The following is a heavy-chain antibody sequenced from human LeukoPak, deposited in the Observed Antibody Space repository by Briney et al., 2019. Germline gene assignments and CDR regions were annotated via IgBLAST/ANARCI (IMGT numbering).Heavy chain of an antibody. J-gene: IGHJ3*02. D-gene: IGHD3-22*01. V-gene: IGHV3-9*01. CDR2: ISWNSGSI. Sequence: GGSLRLSCAASGFTFDDYAMHWVRQAPGKGLEWVSGISWNSGSIGYADSVKGRFTISRDNSKNTLYLQMNSLRAEDTAVYYCAKDRGYHYDSSGYYRMDAFDIWGQGTMVTVSS. CDR3: AKDRGYHYDSSGYYRMDAFDI. CDR1: GFTFDDYA.